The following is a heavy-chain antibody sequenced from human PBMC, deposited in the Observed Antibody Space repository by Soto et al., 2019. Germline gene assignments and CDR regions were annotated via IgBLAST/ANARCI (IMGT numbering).Heavy chain of an antibody. CDR3: AKDRILGTSYFDY. J-gene: IGHJ4*02. CDR1: GFSFNTYG. CDR2: ISYNGDKT. V-gene: IGHV3-30*18. D-gene: IGHD6-6*01. Sequence: QVQLLESGGGVVQPGRSLRLSCAASGFSFNTYGMHWVGQAPGKGLEWVAVISYNGDKTFYADSVKGRFTISRDNSQSTLYLQMNSLRPEDTAVYYCAKDRILGTSYFDYWGKVTLVTVSS.